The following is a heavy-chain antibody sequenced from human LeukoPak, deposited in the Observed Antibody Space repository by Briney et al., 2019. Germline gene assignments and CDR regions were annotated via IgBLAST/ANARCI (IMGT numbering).Heavy chain of an antibody. CDR1: GYTFTGYY. CDR3: ARDVVVVVGASRSNFYFYMDV. D-gene: IGHD2-15*01. CDR2: INPNNGAT. J-gene: IGHJ6*03. V-gene: IGHV1-2*02. Sequence: GASVKVSCKASGYTFTGYYIHWVRQAPGQGLEWMGWINPNNGATNCAQKFQGRITMTRDTSITTAYMELSSLRSDDTAIYYCARDVVVVVGASRSNFYFYMDVWGKGTTVTVSS.